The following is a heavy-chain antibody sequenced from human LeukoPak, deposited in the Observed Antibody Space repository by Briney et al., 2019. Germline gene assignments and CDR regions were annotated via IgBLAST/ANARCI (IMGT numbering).Heavy chain of an antibody. CDR1: GFTFSSYS. Sequence: GGSLRLSCAASGFTFSSYSMNWVRQAPGKGLEWVSSISSSSSYIYYADSVKGRFTISRDNAKNSLYLQMNSLRAEDTAVYYCARDPTTVVTPGYWGQGTLVTVSS. V-gene: IGHV3-21*01. D-gene: IGHD4-23*01. CDR3: ARDPTTVVTPGY. J-gene: IGHJ4*02. CDR2: ISSSSSYI.